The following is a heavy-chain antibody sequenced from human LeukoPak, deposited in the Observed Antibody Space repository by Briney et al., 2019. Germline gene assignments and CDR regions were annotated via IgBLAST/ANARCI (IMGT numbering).Heavy chain of an antibody. CDR2: ISWDGGST. CDR3: AKGKGLNYYGSGSYIDY. Sequence: GGSLRLSCAASGFTFDDYAMHWVRQAPGKGLEWVSLISWDGGSTYYADSVKGRFTISRDNSKHSLYLQMNSLRAEDTALYYCAKGKGLNYYGSGSYIDYWGQGTLVTVSS. J-gene: IGHJ4*02. V-gene: IGHV3-43D*03. CDR1: GFTFDDYA. D-gene: IGHD3-10*01.